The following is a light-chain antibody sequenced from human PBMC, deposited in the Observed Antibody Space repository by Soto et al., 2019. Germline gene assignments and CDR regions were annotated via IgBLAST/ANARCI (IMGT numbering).Light chain of an antibody. CDR2: GNK. CDR1: SSNIGAHYD. J-gene: IGLJ2*01. V-gene: IGLV1-40*01. Sequence: QSVLTQPPSVSGAPGQRVAISCIGTSSNIGAHYDVHWYQQLPGTAPKLLIYGNKNRPAGVPGRFSGSKSGTSASLAITGLQAEDEADYYCQSYDFSLTGVVFGGGPKLTVL. CDR3: QSYDFSLTGVV.